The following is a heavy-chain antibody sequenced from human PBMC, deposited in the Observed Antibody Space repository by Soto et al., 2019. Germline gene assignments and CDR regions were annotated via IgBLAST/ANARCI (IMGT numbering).Heavy chain of an antibody. D-gene: IGHD3-22*01. CDR3: ARGYYYDSSGFPDAFDI. CDR2: IYYSGST. V-gene: IGHV4-59*12. J-gene: IGHJ3*02. CDR1: GCSISSYY. Sequence: SETLALTCTVSGCSISSYYWSWIRQPPGKGLEWIGYIYYSGSTNYNPSLKSRVTISVDRSKNQFPLKLSSVTAADTAVYYCARGYYYDSSGFPDAFDIWGQGTMVTVSS.